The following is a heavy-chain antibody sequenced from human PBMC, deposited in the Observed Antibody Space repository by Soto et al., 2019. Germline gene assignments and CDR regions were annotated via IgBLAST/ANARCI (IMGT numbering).Heavy chain of an antibody. CDR1: GYTFAGHY. D-gene: IGHD5-12*01. CDR2: ISPNSGGT. CDR3: ARVRTWLQGNDAFAI. V-gene: IGHV1-2*04. J-gene: IGHJ3*02. Sequence: ASVKVSCKASGYTFAGHYLHWVRLAPGQGLEWMGWISPNSGGTNYAQKFQGSVTMTRDTSINTAYMELSRLRSDDSAVYYCARVRTWLQGNDAFAIRGQGTLVTVSS.